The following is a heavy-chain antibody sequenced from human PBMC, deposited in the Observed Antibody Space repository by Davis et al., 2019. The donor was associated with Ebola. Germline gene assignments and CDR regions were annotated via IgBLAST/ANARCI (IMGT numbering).Heavy chain of an antibody. V-gene: IGHV3-23*01. CDR1: GFTFSRYA. D-gene: IGHD5-12*01. J-gene: IGHJ4*02. CDR3: ARDSGYALDY. CDR2: ISGSGGST. Sequence: PGGSLRLSCAASGFTFSRYAMSWVRQAPGKGLEWVSVISGSGGSTYYADSVKGRFTISRDNSKNTLYLQMNSLRAEDTAVYYCARDSGYALDYWGQGTLVTVSS.